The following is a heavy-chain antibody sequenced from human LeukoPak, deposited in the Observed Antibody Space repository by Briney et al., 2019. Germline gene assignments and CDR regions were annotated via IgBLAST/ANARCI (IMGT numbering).Heavy chain of an antibody. V-gene: IGHV1-2*02. D-gene: IGHD6-13*01. CDR2: INPNSGGT. CDR3: ARDSIAAAGIVW. Sequence: ASVKVSCKASGYTFTGYYRHWVRQAPGQGLEWMGWINPNSGGTNYAQKFQGRVTMTRDTSISTAYMELSRLRPDDTAVYYCARDSIAAAGIVWWGQGTLVTVSS. J-gene: IGHJ4*02. CDR1: GYTFTGYY.